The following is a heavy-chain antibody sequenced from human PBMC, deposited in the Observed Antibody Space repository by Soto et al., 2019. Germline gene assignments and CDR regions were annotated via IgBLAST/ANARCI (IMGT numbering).Heavy chain of an antibody. CDR3: ARGRHSSSWYRGAYYYGMDV. V-gene: IGHV4-34*01. CDR2: INHSGST. Sequence: QVQLQQWGAGLLKPSETLSLTCAVYGGSFSGYYWSWIRQPPGKGLEWIGEINHSGSTNYNPSLKSRVTISVDTSKNQFSLKLSSVTAADTAVYYCARGRHSSSWYRGAYYYGMDVWGQGTTVTVSS. D-gene: IGHD6-13*01. J-gene: IGHJ6*02. CDR1: GGSFSGYY.